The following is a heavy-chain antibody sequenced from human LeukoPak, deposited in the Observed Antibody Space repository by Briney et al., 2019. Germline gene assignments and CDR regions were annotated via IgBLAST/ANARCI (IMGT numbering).Heavy chain of an antibody. V-gene: IGHV4-59*12. CDR3: ARDIGGATPLDAFDI. Sequence: SETLSLTCTVSGGSISSYYWSWIRQPPGKGLEWIGYIYYSGSTNYNPSLKSRVTMSVDTSKNQFSLKLSSVTAADTAVYYCARDIGGATPLDAFDIWGQGTMVTVSS. D-gene: IGHD1-26*01. CDR1: GGSISSYY. J-gene: IGHJ3*02. CDR2: IYYSGST.